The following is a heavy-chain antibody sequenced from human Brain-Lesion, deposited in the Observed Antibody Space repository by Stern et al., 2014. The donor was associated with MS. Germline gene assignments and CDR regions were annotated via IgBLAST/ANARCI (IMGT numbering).Heavy chain of an antibody. CDR3: ARSPATPSGYDRFDY. D-gene: IGHD5-12*01. CDR1: GYLFDDYW. CDR2: IFPRDSNT. V-gene: IGHV5-51*04. J-gene: IGHJ4*02. Sequence: EVQLVESGAEVKKPGESLKISCEASGYLFDDYWIGWVRQMSGRGLELVAIIFPRDSNTRYSPSVQGQVTISADKPISPAYLQWSSLKASAPAIYYCARSPATPSGYDRFDYWGQGALVTVSS.